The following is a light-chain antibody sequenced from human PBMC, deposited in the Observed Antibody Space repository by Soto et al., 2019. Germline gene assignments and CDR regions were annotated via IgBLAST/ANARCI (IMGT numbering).Light chain of an antibody. CDR3: QQHINWPLT. Sequence: IQLTQSPSSLSASVGDRVTITCRASQGISSYLAWYQQKPGKAPKLLIYAASTLQSGVPSRFSGSGSGADFTLTISSLEPEDFAPYYCQQHINWPLTFGGGTKVDIK. J-gene: IGKJ4*01. CDR2: AAS. CDR1: QGISSY. V-gene: IGKV1-9*01.